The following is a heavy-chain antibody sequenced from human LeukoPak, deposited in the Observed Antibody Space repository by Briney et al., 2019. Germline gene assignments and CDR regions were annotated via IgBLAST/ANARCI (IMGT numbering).Heavy chain of an antibody. J-gene: IGHJ4*02. CDR1: GGSIISYY. V-gene: IGHV4-59*01. D-gene: IGHD3-10*01. CDR3: ARDSYYYGLEGFDY. CDR2: IHSSGST. Sequence: PSETLSLTCTVSGGSIISYYWSWIRQPPGQGLEWIAFIHSSGSTGYSPSLKSRVTISVDTSKNQFSLKLSSVTAADTAVYYCARDSYYYGLEGFDYWGQGTLVTVSS.